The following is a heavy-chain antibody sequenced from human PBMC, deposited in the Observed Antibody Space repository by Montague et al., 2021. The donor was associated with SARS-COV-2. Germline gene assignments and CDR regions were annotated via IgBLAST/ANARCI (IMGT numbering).Heavy chain of an antibody. CDR3: ARARTSLIVVVNEFDY. V-gene: IGHV4-31*03. CDR1: GGSISSGSYY. CDR2: IYYSGSS. J-gene: IGHJ4*02. Sequence: TLSLTCTVSGGSISSGSYYWSWIRQHPGKGLEWFGYIYYSGSSYYNPSLKSRVTISVDTSKNQFSLRLSSVTAADTAVYYCARARTSLIVVVNEFDYWGQGTLVTVSS. D-gene: IGHD2-21*01.